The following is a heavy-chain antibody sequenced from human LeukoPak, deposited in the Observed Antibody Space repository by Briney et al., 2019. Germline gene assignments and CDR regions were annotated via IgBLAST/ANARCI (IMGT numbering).Heavy chain of an antibody. Sequence: ASVKVSCKSSGYTFTTYYMHWVRQAPGQGLEWMGMINPNSGGTNYAQKFQGRVTMTRDTSISTAYMELSRLRSDDTAVYYCARSWFGESSDYWGQGTLVTVSS. J-gene: IGHJ4*02. CDR3: ARSWFGESSDY. V-gene: IGHV1-2*02. CDR2: INPNSGGT. CDR1: GYTFTTYY. D-gene: IGHD3-10*01.